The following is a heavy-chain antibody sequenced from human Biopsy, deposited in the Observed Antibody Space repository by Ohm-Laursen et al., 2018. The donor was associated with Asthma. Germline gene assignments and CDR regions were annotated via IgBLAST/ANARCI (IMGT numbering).Heavy chain of an antibody. CDR1: GDSFSNYA. CDR2: LIPVLGTP. D-gene: IGHD5-12*01. V-gene: IGHV1-69*13. CDR3: ARGYSGSDRIEYYYSGLEV. Sequence: GASVKVSCKASGDSFSNYAISWVRQAPGQGLEWMGGLIPVLGTPDHAQMFEGRVTITADESTSTAYMELSSLSSEDTAVYYCARGYSGSDRIEYYYSGLEVWGQGTTVTVSS. J-gene: IGHJ6*02.